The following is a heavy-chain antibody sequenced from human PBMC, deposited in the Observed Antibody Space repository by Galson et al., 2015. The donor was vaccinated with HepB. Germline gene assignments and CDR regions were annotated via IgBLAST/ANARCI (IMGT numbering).Heavy chain of an antibody. D-gene: IGHD5-18*01. CDR2: IAVGSGNT. CDR1: GFTFTSSA. J-gene: IGHJ6*03. CDR3: AADVFGYSYANYYYYYMDV. Sequence: SVKVSCKASGFTFTSSAMQWVRQARGQRLEWIGWIAVGSGNTNYAQKFQERVTITRDMSTSTAYMELSSLRSEDTAVYYCAADVFGYSYANYYYYYMDVWGKGTTVTVSS. V-gene: IGHV1-58*02.